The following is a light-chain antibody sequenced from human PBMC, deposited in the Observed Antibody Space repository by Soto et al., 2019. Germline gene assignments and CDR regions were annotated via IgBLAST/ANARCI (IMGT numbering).Light chain of an antibody. Sequence: AIRMTQSPSSLSASTGDRVTITCRASQGISSYLAWYQQKPGKAHKLLIYAESTLQSGDPSRFSGSGSGTDLTLTISCLPSEDFATYYCQQYYSYPVFGPGPKVDIK. J-gene: IGKJ3*01. CDR1: QGISSY. CDR2: AES. CDR3: QQYYSYPV. V-gene: IGKV1-8*01.